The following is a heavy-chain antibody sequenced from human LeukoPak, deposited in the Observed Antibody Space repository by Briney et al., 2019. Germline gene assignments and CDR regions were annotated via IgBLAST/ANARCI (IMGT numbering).Heavy chain of an antibody. D-gene: IGHD1-1*01. CDR2: AYTSWST. J-gene: IGHJ4*02. CDR3: ARDLDHRH. CDR1: GDSISSYY. V-gene: IGHV4-4*07. Sequence: PSETLSLTWTVSGDSISSYYWSWIRRHAGKGLEWIGRAYTSWSTNYSPSLKSRVTMSLDTSKNQFSLNLSSVTAADTAVYYCARDLDHRHWGQGTLVTVSS.